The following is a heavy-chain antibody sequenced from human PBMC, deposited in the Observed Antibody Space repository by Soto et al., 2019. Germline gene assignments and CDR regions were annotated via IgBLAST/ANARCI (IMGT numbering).Heavy chain of an antibody. V-gene: IGHV3-7*01. CDR3: VTMVDFGCLLAGY. D-gene: IGHD3-10*01. Sequence: PGGSLRLSCAASGFTFSNDWMSWVRQAPGKGLEWLANITHDGSEKYYVDSLRGRFNISRDNTQNSVYLQMNSLRAEDTAVYYCVTMVDFGCLLAGYWGQGTLITVS. CDR1: GFTFSNDW. J-gene: IGHJ4*02. CDR2: ITHDGSEK.